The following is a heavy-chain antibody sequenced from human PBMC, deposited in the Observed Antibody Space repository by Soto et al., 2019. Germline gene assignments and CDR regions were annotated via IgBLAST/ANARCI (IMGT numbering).Heavy chain of an antibody. J-gene: IGHJ6*02. Sequence: PGGSLRRSCAASGFTFSSYSMNWVRQAPGKGLEWVSSISSSSSYIYYADSVKGRFTISRDNAKNSLYLQMNSLRAEDTAVYYCASLNLGGWYPVGYYYGMDVWGQGTTVTVSS. CDR3: ASLNLGGWYPVGYYYGMDV. CDR2: ISSSSSYI. CDR1: GFTFSSYS. D-gene: IGHD6-19*01. V-gene: IGHV3-21*01.